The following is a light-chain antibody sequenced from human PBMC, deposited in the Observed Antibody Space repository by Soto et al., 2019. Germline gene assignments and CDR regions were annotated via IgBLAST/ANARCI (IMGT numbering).Light chain of an antibody. CDR2: TDN. J-gene: IGLJ3*02. CDR1: TSNIRRNP. Sequence: QPVLTQQPSASGTPGQTVTISCSGSTSNIRRNPVNWYQRLPGTAPKVLVYTDNQRPSGVPDRFSGSRSGASASLAISGLQSEDEADYYCASWDDSLKAWVFGGGTKLTVL. V-gene: IGLV1-44*01. CDR3: ASWDDSLKAWV.